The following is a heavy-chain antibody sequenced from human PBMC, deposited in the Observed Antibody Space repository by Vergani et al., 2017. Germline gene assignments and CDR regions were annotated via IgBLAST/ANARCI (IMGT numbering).Heavy chain of an antibody. V-gene: IGHV4-30-4*01. Sequence: QVQLQESGPGLVKPSQTLSLTCTVSGGSISSGDYYWSWIRQPPGKGLEWVGCIYYSGGTYYNPSLKSLVTIAVDTSNTHFSLKLSYVTAADTAVYYCARVEALWFGDGLFDPWGQGTLVTVSS. CDR2: IYYSGGT. CDR3: ARVEALWFGDGLFDP. D-gene: IGHD3-10*01. CDR1: GGSISSGDYY. J-gene: IGHJ5*02.